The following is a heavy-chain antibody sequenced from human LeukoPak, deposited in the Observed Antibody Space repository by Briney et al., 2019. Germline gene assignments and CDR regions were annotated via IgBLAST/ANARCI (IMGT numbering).Heavy chain of an antibody. Sequence: PGGSLRLSCAASGFTVSSNYMSWVRQVPGEGLEWVSVIYSDGTISYADSVKGRFTISRDNSENTLYLQMNSLRVEDTAVYYCAREVGGGASGQWGQGTLVTVSS. CDR3: AREVGGGASGQ. V-gene: IGHV3-66*01. CDR2: IYSDGTI. J-gene: IGHJ4*02. D-gene: IGHD3-16*01. CDR1: GFTVSSNY.